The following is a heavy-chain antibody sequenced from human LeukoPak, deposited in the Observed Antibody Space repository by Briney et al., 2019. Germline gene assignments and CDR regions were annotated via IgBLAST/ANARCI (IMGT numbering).Heavy chain of an antibody. V-gene: IGHV4-39*07. J-gene: IGHJ5*02. CDR3: ARDPTSGWYRWFDP. D-gene: IGHD6-19*01. CDR2: IYYSGKT. CDR1: GGSISSSSYY. Sequence: SSETLSLTCTVSGGSISSSSYYWGWIRQPPGKGLEWIGSIYYSGKTYYNASLKSRVTISVDTSKNQFSLKLTSVTAADTAVYYCARDPTSGWYRWFDPWGQGTLVTVSS.